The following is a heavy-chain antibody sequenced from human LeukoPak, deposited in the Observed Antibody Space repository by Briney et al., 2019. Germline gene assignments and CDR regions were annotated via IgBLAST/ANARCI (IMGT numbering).Heavy chain of an antibody. CDR1: GGTFSSYA. CDR3: AGDIVVVVAATSTYYYYGMDV. CDR2: IIPIFGTA. V-gene: IGHV1-69*13. D-gene: IGHD2-15*01. J-gene: IGHJ6*02. Sequence: SVKVSCKASGGTFSSYAISWVRQAPGQGLEWMGGIIPIFGTANYAQKFQGRVTITADESTSTAYMELSSLRSEDTAVYYCAGDIVVVVAATSTYYYYGMDVWGQGTTVTVSS.